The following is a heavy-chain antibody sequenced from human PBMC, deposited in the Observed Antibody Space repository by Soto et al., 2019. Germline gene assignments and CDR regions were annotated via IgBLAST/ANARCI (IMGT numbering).Heavy chain of an antibody. J-gene: IGHJ4*02. CDR3: ARDPAGTYFFDY. CDR1: GFTFSSYA. Sequence: GSLRLSCAASGFTFSSYAIHWVRQAPGKGLEWVASISYDGSDNYYADSVRGRFTISRDNSKSTLYLQMDSLRAEDTAVYYCARDPAGTYFFDYWGQGTPVTVSS. V-gene: IGHV3-30-3*01. CDR2: ISYDGSDN.